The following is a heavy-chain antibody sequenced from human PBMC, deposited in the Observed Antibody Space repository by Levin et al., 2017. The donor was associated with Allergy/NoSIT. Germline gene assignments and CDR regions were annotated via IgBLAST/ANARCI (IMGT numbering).Heavy chain of an antibody. CDR3: AKDHQSMAAPALDY. J-gene: IGHJ4*02. V-gene: IGHV3-9*01. Sequence: GGSLRLSCAASGFSFDAYAMHWVRQAPGKGLEWVSSISWNSGSMTYADSVKGRFTISRDNAKNSLYLRMHSLRAEDTALYYCAKDHQSMAAPALDYWGQGTLVTVSS. D-gene: IGHD6-13*01. CDR2: ISWNSGSM. CDR1: GFSFDAYA.